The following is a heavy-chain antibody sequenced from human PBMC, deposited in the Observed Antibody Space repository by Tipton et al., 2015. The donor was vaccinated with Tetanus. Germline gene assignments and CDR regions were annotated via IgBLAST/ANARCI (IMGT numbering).Heavy chain of an antibody. V-gene: IGHV4-39*01. D-gene: IGHD3-3*01. Sequence: TLSLTCTVSGGSIRGGTFYWGWIRQPPGKGLEWIGSIYESGDTYYIPSLKSRVTISVDTSKNQFSLNLNSMAAADTGVYYCARHQSGYFSPFYYWGQGNLVTVSS. CDR1: GGSIRGGTFY. CDR2: IYESGDT. J-gene: IGHJ4*02. CDR3: ARHQSGYFSPFYY.